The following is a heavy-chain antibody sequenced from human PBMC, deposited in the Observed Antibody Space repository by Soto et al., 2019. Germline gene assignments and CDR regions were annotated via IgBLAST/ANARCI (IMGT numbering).Heavy chain of an antibody. Sequence: QVQLVQSGAEVKKPGSSVKVSCKASGGTFSSYAISWVRQAPGQGLEWMGGIIPIFGTANYAQKFQGRVTITADKSTSTAYMELSSLRSEDTAVYYCARGWDIVVVPAAITYYYYGMDVWGQGTTVTVSS. CDR1: GGTFSSYA. V-gene: IGHV1-69*06. J-gene: IGHJ6*02. CDR3: ARGWDIVVVPAAITYYYYGMDV. D-gene: IGHD2-2*02. CDR2: IIPIFGTA.